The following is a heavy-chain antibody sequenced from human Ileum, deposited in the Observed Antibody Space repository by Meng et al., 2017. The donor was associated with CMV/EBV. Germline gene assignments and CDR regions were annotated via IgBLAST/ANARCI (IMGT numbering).Heavy chain of an antibody. D-gene: IGHD3-22*01. J-gene: IGHJ4*02. CDR2: IRYDGSNK. Sequence: GESLKISCAASGFTFSSYPIHWVRQAPGKGLEWVAFIRYDGSNKYYADSVKGRFTISRDNSKNTLYLQMNSLRAEDTAVYYCAKDPYYYDSSGYFDYWGQGTLVTVSS. V-gene: IGHV3-30*02. CDR1: GFTFSSYP. CDR3: AKDPYYYDSSGYFDY.